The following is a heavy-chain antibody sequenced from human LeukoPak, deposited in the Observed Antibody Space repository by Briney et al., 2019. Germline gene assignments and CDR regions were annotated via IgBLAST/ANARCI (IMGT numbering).Heavy chain of an antibody. CDR1: GSTFSRYA. Sequence: GGSLRLSCAASGSTFSRYAMSWVRQAPGKGLEWVSRINNDGSTINYADSVKGRFTISRDNAQNTLYLQMDSLRAEDTAIYFCARAGYYRFDYWGQGTLVTVSS. J-gene: IGHJ4*02. D-gene: IGHD2-15*01. CDR3: ARAGYYRFDY. V-gene: IGHV3-74*01. CDR2: INNDGSTI.